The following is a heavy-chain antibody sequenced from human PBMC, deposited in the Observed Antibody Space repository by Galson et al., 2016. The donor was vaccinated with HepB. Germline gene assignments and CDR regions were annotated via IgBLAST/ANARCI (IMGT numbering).Heavy chain of an antibody. V-gene: IGHV1-18*04. CDR1: GYIFTNHA. J-gene: IGHJ4*02. D-gene: IGHD6-19*01. CDR2: IDTRNGNT. Sequence: SVKVSCKASGYIFTNHAFRWVRQAPGQSLEWMGWIDTRNGNTVYARKLQGRVTMTTDTSTNTAYMELTSLRSDDTAVYYCARDLVDSSGWVDYWGQGTLVTVSS. CDR3: ARDLVDSSGWVDY.